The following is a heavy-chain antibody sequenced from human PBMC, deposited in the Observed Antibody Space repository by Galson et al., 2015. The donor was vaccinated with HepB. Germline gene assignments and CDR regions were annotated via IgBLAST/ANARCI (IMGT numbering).Heavy chain of an antibody. Sequence: QSGAEVKKPGESLRISCKGSGYSFTSYWISWVRQMPGKGLEWVGRIDPSDSYTNYSPSFRGHVTISADKSISTAYLQWSSLKASDTAMYYCARHHCSSTSCWYDFDYWGQGTLVTVSS. D-gene: IGHD2-2*01. J-gene: IGHJ4*02. CDR2: IDPSDSYT. V-gene: IGHV5-10-1*01. CDR3: ARHHCSSTSCWYDFDY. CDR1: GYSFTSYW.